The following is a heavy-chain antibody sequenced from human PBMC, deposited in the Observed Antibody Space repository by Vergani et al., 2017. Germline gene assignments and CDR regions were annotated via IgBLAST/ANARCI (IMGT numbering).Heavy chain of an antibody. CDR3: AKDNVPGYYDSSGYCDY. CDR2: ISGHDHRT. CDR1: GFRFREHG. J-gene: IGHJ4*02. D-gene: IGHD3-22*01. Sequence: EVQLLESGGGSVQPGESLRLSCVASGFRFREHGMNWVRQAPGKGLEWVSGISGHDHRTLYADSVKGRFIISRDDSKNTMFLQMNNLRAEDTAVYYCAKDNVPGYYDSSGYCDYWGQGTLVTVSS. V-gene: IGHV3-23*01.